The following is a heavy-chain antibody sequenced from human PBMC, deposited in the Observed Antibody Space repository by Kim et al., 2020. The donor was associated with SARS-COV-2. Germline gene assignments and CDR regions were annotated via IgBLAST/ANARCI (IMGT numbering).Heavy chain of an antibody. CDR1: GYTFTSYA. Sequence: ASVKVSCKASGYTFTSYAMNWVRQAPGQGLEWMGWINTNTGNPTYAQGFTGRFVFSLDTSVSTAYLQISSLKAEDTAVYYCARAEMLYDFWSGSRPSYYYMDVWGEGTTVTVSS. V-gene: IGHV7-4-1*02. D-gene: IGHD3-3*01. CDR2: INTNTGNP. J-gene: IGHJ6*03. CDR3: ARAEMLYDFWSGSRPSYYYMDV.